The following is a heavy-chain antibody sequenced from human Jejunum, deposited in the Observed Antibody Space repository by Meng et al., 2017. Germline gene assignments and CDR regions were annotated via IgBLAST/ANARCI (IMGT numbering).Heavy chain of an antibody. CDR2: IKSKADGGAT. CDR3: STGGYRYGSDY. V-gene: IGHV3-15*01. Sequence: GESLKISCAVSAFTVTDASMHWVRQAPGKGLEWVGRIKSKADGGATDYAAPVKGRFSISRDESQNTLHLQMNSLKTEDTAFYYCSTGGYRYGSDYWGQGTVVTFSS. D-gene: IGHD5-18*01. CDR1: AFTVTDAS. J-gene: IGHJ4*02.